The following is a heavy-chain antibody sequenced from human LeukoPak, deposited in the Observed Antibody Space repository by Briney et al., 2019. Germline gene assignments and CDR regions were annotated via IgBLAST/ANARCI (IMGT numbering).Heavy chain of an antibody. CDR3: ARDRDEGFDL. CDR2: IYHSGST. Sequence: SETLSLTCTVSGGSISSSSYYWGWIRQPPGKGLEWIGSIYHSGSTYYNPSLKSRVTISVDTSKNQFSLKLSSVTAADTAVYYCARDRDEGFDLWGRGTLVTVSS. J-gene: IGHJ2*01. V-gene: IGHV4-39*07. CDR1: GGSISSSSYY.